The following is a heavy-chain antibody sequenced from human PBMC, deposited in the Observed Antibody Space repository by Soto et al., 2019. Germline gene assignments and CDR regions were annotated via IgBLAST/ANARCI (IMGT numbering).Heavy chain of an antibody. CDR3: ARDGVDTATGYYYGMDV. D-gene: IGHD5-18*01. CDR1: SYTFTSYG. CDR2: ISAYNGNT. V-gene: IGHV1-18*01. Sequence: QVQLVQSGAEVKKPGASVKVSCKASSYTFTSYGISWVRQAPGQGLEWMGWISAYNGNTNYAQKLQGRVTMTTDTATSTAYMELRSLRSDDTAVYYCARDGVDTATGYYYGMDVWGQGTTVTVSS. J-gene: IGHJ6*02.